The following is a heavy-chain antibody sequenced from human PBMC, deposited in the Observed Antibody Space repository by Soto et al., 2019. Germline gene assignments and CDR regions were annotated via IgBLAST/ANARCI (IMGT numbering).Heavy chain of an antibody. Sequence: EVQLVESGGGLVQPGGSLRLSCADSEFTFSSYWMNWVAQAPGKGLVWVSRINPDGSTTSYADSVKGRFTISRDSAKDTLYLQMNSLRAEDTAVYYWARAAIGSYHFEYWGQGTLVTVSS. CDR2: INPDGSTT. D-gene: IGHD3-10*01. V-gene: IGHV3-74*01. CDR3: ARAAIGSYHFEY. J-gene: IGHJ4*02. CDR1: EFTFSSYW.